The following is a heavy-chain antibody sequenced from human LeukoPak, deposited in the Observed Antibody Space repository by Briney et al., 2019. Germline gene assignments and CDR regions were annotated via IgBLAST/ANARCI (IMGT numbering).Heavy chain of an antibody. CDR2: IYYSGST. CDR3: ARQGRYPNPWLDP. Sequence: SETLSLTCTVSGGSVRSGSYYWSWIRQPPGKGLEWIGYIYYSGSTNYNPSLKSRVTISVDTSKNQFSLKLSSVTAADTAVYYCARQGRYPNPWLDPWGQGTLVSVSS. CDR1: GGSVRSGSYY. J-gene: IGHJ5*02. V-gene: IGHV4-61*01. D-gene: IGHD1-26*01.